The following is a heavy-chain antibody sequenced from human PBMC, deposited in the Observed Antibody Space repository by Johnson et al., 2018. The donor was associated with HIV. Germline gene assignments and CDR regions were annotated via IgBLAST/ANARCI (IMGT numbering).Heavy chain of an antibody. CDR2: ISSSGSTI. Sequence: VQLVESGGGLVKPGGSLRLSCAASGFTFSDYYMSWIRQAPGKGPDWVSYISSSGSTIYYADSVKRRFTISRDNAKNSLYLQMNSLRAEDTAVYYCVTRDPTHRPGAFDIWGQGTLVTVSS. J-gene: IGHJ3*02. D-gene: IGHD1-14*01. CDR1: GFTFSDYY. CDR3: VTRDPTHRPGAFDI. V-gene: IGHV3-11*04.